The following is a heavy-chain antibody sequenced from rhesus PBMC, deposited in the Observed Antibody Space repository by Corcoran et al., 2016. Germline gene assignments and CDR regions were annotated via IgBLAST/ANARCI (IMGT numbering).Heavy chain of an antibody. J-gene: IGHJ4*01. D-gene: IGHD2-2*01. CDR2: IYGSGSST. CDR3: ARGGYNYFDY. V-gene: IGHV4-169*01. Sequence: QLQLQESGPGLVKPSETLSVTCAVPGGSISSSYWSGIRQAPGKGLEWIGYIYGSGSSTNYNPSLKSRVTLSVDTSKNQLSLKLSSVTTADTAVYYCARGGYNYFDYWGQGVLVTVSS. CDR1: GGSISSSY.